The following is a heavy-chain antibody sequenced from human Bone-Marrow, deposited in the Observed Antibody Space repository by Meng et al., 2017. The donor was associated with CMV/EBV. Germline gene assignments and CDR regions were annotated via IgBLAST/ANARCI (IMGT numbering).Heavy chain of an antibody. V-gene: IGHV3-48*04. CDR3: ARGPPHFANIFQRRKKTLLDD. J-gene: IGHJ4*02. D-gene: IGHD3-3*02. CDR1: GFTFSSYS. Sequence: GESLKISCAASGFTFSSYSMNWVRQAPGKGLEWVSYINRGSTTIYYADSVEGRFTVSRDNTKNSLFLQMNSLRAEDTALYFCARGPPHFANIFQRRKKTLLDDWGQGTLVTVSS. CDR2: INRGSTTI.